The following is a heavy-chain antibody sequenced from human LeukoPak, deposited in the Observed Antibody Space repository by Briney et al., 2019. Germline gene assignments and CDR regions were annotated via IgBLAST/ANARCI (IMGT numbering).Heavy chain of an antibody. D-gene: IGHD6-6*01. CDR1: GYTFTSYD. CDR3: AIQRYSSSSGDFDY. CDR2: MNPNSGNT. Sequence: ASVKVSCKASGYTFTSYDINWVRQATGQGLEWMGWMNPNSGNTGYAQKFQGRVTMTRNTSISTAHMELSSLRSEDTAVYYCAIQRYSSSSGDFDYWGQGTLVTVSS. V-gene: IGHV1-8*01. J-gene: IGHJ4*02.